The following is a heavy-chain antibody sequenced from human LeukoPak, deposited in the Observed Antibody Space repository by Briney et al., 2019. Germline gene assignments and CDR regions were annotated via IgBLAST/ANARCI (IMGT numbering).Heavy chain of an antibody. CDR2: ISYDGSNK. J-gene: IGHJ4*02. V-gene: IGHV3-30*18. Sequence: PGGSLRLSCAASGFTFSSYGMHWVRQAPGKGLEWVAVISYDGSNKYYADSVKGRFTISRDNSKNTLYLQMNSLRAEDTAVYYCAKGRGSGWSGYFDYWGQGTLVTVSS. CDR1: GFTFSSYG. CDR3: AKGRGSGWSGYFDY. D-gene: IGHD6-19*01.